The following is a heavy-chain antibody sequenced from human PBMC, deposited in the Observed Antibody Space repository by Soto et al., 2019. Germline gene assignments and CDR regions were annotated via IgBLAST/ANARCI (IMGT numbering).Heavy chain of an antibody. V-gene: IGHV4-31*03. CDR1: GGSISSGGYY. CDR3: ARDLASYCGGDCYLPSHDAFDI. J-gene: IGHJ3*02. CDR2: IYYSGST. Sequence: QVQLQESGPGLVKPSQTLSLTCTVSGGSISSGGYYWSWIRQHPGKGLEWIGYIYYSGSTYYNPSLKSRVTISVDTSKNQFSLKLSSVTAADTAVYYCARDLASYCGGDCYLPSHDAFDIWGQGTMVTVSS. D-gene: IGHD2-21*02.